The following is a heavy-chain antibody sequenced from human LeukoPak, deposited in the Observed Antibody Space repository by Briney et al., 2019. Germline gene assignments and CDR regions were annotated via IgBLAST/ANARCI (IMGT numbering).Heavy chain of an antibody. V-gene: IGHV3-23*01. CDR1: GFTFSSYA. CDR2: ISGSGGST. CDR3: ARIRFGESYAPKSYYYYYMDV. J-gene: IGHJ6*03. Sequence: SGGSLRLSCAASGFTFSSYAMSWVRQAPGKGLEWVSAISGSGGSTYYADSVKGRFTISRDNAKNSLYLQMNSLRAEDTAVYYCARIRFGESYAPKSYYYYYMDVWGKGTTVTISS. D-gene: IGHD3-10*01.